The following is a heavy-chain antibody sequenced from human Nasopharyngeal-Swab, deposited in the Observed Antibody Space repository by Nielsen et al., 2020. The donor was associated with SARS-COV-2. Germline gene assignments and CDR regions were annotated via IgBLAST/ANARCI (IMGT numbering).Heavy chain of an antibody. V-gene: IGHV3-69-1*01. CDR2: ISRSGDI. Sequence: GGSLRLSCAASGFPFSVYAMSWVRQAPGKGLEWVSSISRSGDIYYADSVKGRFTISRDNAKNSLYLQLNSLRADDTAVYYCARDPPIAPAGSGYFDSWGQGTLVTVSS. CDR1: GFPFSVYA. CDR3: ARDPPIAPAGSGYFDS. J-gene: IGHJ4*02. D-gene: IGHD6-13*01.